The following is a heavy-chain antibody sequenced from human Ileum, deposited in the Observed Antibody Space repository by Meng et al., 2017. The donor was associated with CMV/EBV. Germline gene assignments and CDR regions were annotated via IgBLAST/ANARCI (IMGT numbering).Heavy chain of an antibody. CDR2: INPSGGST. D-gene: IGHD6-6*01. Sequence: KASRYTFTSYYMHWVRQAPGQGLEWMGIINPSGGSTSYAQKFQGRVTMTRDTSTSTVYMELGSLRSEDTAVYYCARDRQQLGNYYFDYWGQGTLVTVSS. CDR1: RYTFTSYY. J-gene: IGHJ4*02. V-gene: IGHV1-46*01. CDR3: ARDRQQLGNYYFDY.